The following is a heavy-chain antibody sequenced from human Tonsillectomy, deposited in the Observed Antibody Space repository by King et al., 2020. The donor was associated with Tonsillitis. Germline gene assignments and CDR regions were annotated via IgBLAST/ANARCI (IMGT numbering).Heavy chain of an antibody. Sequence: QLVQSGAEVKKPGSSVKVSCKASGGAFSSYAISWVRQAPGQGLEWMGGIIPIFGTPNYAQKFQGRVTITADESTSTAYMELSSLRSEGKAMYYCARGQVFNYYDRNGYYRALDYWGQGALVTVSS. CDR2: IIPIFGTP. CDR1: GGAFSSYA. CDR3: ARGQVFNYYDRNGYYRALDY. J-gene: IGHJ4*02. V-gene: IGHV1-69*01. D-gene: IGHD3-22*01.